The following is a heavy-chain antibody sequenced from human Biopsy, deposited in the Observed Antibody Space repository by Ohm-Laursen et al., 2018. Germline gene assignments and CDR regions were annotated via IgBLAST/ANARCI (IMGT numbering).Heavy chain of an antibody. CDR3: ARDLK. Sequence: SLRLSCAASGFALSDHYVEWVRQAPGKGLEWVSYISFTGTSSYYADSVKGRFTISRDNAKNSLYLQMNSLRAEDTGIYYCARDLKWGQGTLVTVSS. J-gene: IGHJ4*02. CDR2: ISFTGTSS. V-gene: IGHV3-11*04. CDR1: GFALSDHY.